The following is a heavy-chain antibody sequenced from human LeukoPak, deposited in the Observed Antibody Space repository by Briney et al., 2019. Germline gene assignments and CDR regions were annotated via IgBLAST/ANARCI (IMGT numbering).Heavy chain of an antibody. CDR3: ARGFRGAIWFDP. D-gene: IGHD3-10*01. J-gene: IGHJ5*02. Sequence: GGSLRLSCAASGFTLSSYWMAWVRQAPGKGLEWVANIKQDGTEKYYVDSVKGRFTISRDNAENSLYLQMNSLRAEDTALYYCARGFRGAIWFDPWGQGTLVTVPS. CDR1: GFTLSSYW. CDR2: IKQDGTEK. V-gene: IGHV3-7*05.